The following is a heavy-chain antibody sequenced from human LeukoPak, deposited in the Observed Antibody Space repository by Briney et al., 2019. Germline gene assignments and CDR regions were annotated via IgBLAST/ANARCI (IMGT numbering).Heavy chain of an antibody. D-gene: IGHD6-13*01. J-gene: IGHJ3*02. CDR3: AREREEYSSSWYHDAFDI. V-gene: IGHV4-39*07. CDR1: GGSISSSSYY. Sequence: PSETLSLTCTVSGGSISSSSYYWGWIRQPPGKGLEWIGSIYYSGSTYYNPSLKSRVTISVDTSKNQFSLKLSSVTAADTAVYYCAREREEYSSSWYHDAFDIWGQGTMVTVSS. CDR2: IYYSGST.